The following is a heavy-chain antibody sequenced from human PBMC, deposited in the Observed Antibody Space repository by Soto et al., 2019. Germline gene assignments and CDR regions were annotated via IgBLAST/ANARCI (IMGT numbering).Heavy chain of an antibody. CDR2: ISSSSSYI. CDR1: GFTFSSYS. J-gene: IGHJ3*02. D-gene: IGHD6-19*01. Sequence: EVQLVESGGGLVKPGGSLRLSCAASGFTFSSYSMKWVRQAPGKGLEWVSSISSSSSYIYYADSVKGRFTISRDNAKNSLYLQMNSLRAEDTAVYYCARDRHSGTKQAETNAFDIWGQGTMVTVSS. CDR3: ARDRHSGTKQAETNAFDI. V-gene: IGHV3-21*01.